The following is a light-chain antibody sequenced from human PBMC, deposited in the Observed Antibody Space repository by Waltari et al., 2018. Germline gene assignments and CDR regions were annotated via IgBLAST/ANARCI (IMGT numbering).Light chain of an antibody. CDR1: QAIYNY. CDR2: SAS. V-gene: IGKV1-9*01. Sequence: DIQLTQSPSFLSAFVGDRVTITCRASQAIYNYLAWYQHKPGKAPKLLVYSASTLQSGVPLRFSGSGSGTDFTLTISSLHPEDCATYYCQLLNRYPPFGQGTKVE. CDR3: QLLNRYPP. J-gene: IGKJ1*01.